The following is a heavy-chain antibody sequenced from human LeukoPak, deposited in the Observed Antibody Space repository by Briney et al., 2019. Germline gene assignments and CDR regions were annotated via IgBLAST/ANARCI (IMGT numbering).Heavy chain of an antibody. D-gene: IGHD3-10*01. CDR3: ARDFYVGSGSFYIGY. Sequence: GGSLRLSCAASGFTFSSYGMHWVRQAPGKGLEWVAVIWYDESNKYYADSVKGRFTISRDNSKNTLYLQMNSLRAEDTAVYYCARDFYVGSGSFYIGYWGRGTLVTVSS. CDR1: GFTFSSYG. J-gene: IGHJ4*02. CDR2: IWYDESNK. V-gene: IGHV3-33*01.